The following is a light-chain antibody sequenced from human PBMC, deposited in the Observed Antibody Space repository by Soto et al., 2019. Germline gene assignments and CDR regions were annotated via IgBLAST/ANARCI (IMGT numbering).Light chain of an antibody. Sequence: DIQMTQSPSSLSASVVDRVTITCRASQSISSYLNWYQQKPGKAPKLMVYAAYSLQSGVPSRFSGSGSGTDFTLTISSLQPEDFATYYCQQSYSTPPITCGQGTRLEIK. J-gene: IGKJ5*01. CDR2: AAY. V-gene: IGKV1-39*01. CDR3: QQSYSTPPIT. CDR1: QSISSY.